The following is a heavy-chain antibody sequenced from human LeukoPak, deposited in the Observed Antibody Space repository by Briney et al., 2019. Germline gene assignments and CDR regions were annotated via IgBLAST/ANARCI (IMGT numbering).Heavy chain of an antibody. Sequence: ASVKVSCKASGYTFTSYAMHWVRQAPGQRLEWMGWINAGNGNTKYSQKFQGRVTITRDTSASTAYMELSSLRSEDTAVYYFARVRIYYDSSGYGDYWGQGTLVTVSS. V-gene: IGHV1-3*01. J-gene: IGHJ4*02. CDR1: GYTFTSYA. CDR3: ARVRIYYDSSGYGDY. CDR2: INAGNGNT. D-gene: IGHD3-22*01.